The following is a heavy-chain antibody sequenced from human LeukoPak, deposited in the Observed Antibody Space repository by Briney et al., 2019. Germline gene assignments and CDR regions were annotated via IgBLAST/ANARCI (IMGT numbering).Heavy chain of an antibody. D-gene: IGHD3-3*01. CDR2: IWYDGSNK. Sequence: GSLRLSCAASGFTFSSYGMHWVRQAPGKGLEWVAVIWYDGSNKYYADSVKGRFTISGDNSKNTLYLQMNSLRAEDTAVYYCARVVDYDFWSGYYGIDYWGQGTLVIVSS. V-gene: IGHV3-33*01. CDR3: ARVVDYDFWSGYYGIDY. CDR1: GFTFSSYG. J-gene: IGHJ4*02.